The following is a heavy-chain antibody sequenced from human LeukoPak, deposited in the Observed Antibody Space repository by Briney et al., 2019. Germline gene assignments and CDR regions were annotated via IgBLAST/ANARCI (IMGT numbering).Heavy chain of an antibody. V-gene: IGHV1-18*01. CDR3: AGDTPGYCSGGSCPFDP. CDR2: ISAYNVNT. D-gene: IGHD2-15*01. Sequence: ASVKVSCKASGYTFTRYGSSWVRQAPGQGLEWMGWISAYNVNTNYAQKLQGRLSMTTDTSTSTAYMELRSLRSDDTAVYYCAGDTPGYCSGGSCPFDPWGQGTLVTVSS. CDR1: GYTFTRYG. J-gene: IGHJ5*02.